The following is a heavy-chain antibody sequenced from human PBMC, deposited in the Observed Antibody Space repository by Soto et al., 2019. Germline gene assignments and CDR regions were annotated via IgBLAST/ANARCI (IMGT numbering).Heavy chain of an antibody. Sequence: SSVKVSCKASGGTFSSYAISWVRQAPGQGLEWMGGIIPIFGTANYAQKFQGRVTITADKSTSTAYMELSSLRSEAKAAYYCARAYGAGMPNDAFDIWGQGRMVTVSS. CDR2: IIPIFGTA. CDR3: ARAYGAGMPNDAFDI. J-gene: IGHJ3*02. CDR1: GGTFSSYA. D-gene: IGHD2-2*01. V-gene: IGHV1-69*06.